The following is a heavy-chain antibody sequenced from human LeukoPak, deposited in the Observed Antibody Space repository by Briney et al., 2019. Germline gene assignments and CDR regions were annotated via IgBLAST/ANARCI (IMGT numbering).Heavy chain of an antibody. J-gene: IGHJ4*02. CDR1: GYTLTELS. CDR2: FDPEDGET. D-gene: IGHD3-22*01. CDR3: ATVLLLYYYDSSGYSPTFDY. V-gene: IGHV1-24*01. Sequence: GASVKVSCKVSGYTLTELSMHWVRQAPGKGLEWMGGFDPEDGETIYAQKIQGRVTMTEDTSTDTAYMELSSLRSEDTAVYYCATVLLLYYYDSSGYSPTFDYWGQGTLVTVSS.